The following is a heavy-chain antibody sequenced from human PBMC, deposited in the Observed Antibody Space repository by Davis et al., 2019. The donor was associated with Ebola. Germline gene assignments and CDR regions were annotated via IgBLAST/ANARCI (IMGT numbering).Heavy chain of an antibody. V-gene: IGHV1-46*01. CDR3: AGMHGFGEGWPGY. CDR2: INPNDGRT. D-gene: IGHD3-10*01. CDR1: GYTFTNYY. J-gene: IGHJ4*02. Sequence: ASVKVSCKASGYTFTNYYMHWVRQAPGQGLEWMGMINPNDGRTIYAQKFQGRVTLIADESTSTAYMELSSLRSEDTAVYYCAGMHGFGEGWPGYWGQGTLVTVSS.